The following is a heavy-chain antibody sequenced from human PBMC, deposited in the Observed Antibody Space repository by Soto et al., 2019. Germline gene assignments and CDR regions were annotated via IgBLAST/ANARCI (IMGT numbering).Heavy chain of an antibody. D-gene: IGHD2-2*01. CDR1: GYTFTSYG. CDR3: ARIPRYCSSTSCPQDY. J-gene: IGHJ4*02. Sequence: EASVKVSCKASGYTFTSYGISWVRQAPGQGLEWMGWISAYNGNTNYAQKLQGRVTMTTDTSTSTAYMELRSLRSDDTAVYYCARIPRYCSSTSCPQDYWGQGTLVTVSS. V-gene: IGHV1-18*01. CDR2: ISAYNGNT.